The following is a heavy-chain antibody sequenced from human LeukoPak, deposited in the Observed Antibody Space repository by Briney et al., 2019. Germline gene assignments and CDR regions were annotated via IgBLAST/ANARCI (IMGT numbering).Heavy chain of an antibody. J-gene: IGHJ4*02. CDR2: IYYSGST. CDR1: GGSISSYY. Sequence: SETLSLTCTVSGGSISSYYWSWIRQPPGKGLEWIGYIYYSGSTNYNPSLKSRVTISVDTSKNQFSLKLSSVTAADTALYYFARSRGYFDYWGQGTLVTVSP. D-gene: IGHD6-13*01. V-gene: IGHV4-59*01. CDR3: ARSRGYFDY.